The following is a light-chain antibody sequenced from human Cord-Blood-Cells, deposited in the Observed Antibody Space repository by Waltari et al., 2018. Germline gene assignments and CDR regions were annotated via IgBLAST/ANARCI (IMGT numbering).Light chain of an antibody. CDR2: EVS. V-gene: IGLV2-14*01. CDR1: RRDVGGYNY. J-gene: IGLJ1*01. CDR3: SSYTSSSTYV. Sequence: QSALTQPASVSGSPGQSITISCTGTRRDVGGYNYVPWYQQHPGKAPKLMIYEVSNRPSGVSNRFSGSKSGNTASLTISGLQAEDEADYYCSSYTSSSTYVFGTGTKVTVL.